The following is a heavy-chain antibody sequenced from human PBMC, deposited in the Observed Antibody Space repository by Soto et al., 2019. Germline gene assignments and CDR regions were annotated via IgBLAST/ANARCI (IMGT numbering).Heavy chain of an antibody. V-gene: IGHV4-59*01. CDR2: IYYSGST. CDR1: GGSISSYC. D-gene: IGHD2-15*01. CDR3: ARSIGYCSGGSCYDFWFDP. J-gene: IGHJ5*02. Sequence: SETLSLTCTVSGGSISSYCWSWIRQPPGKGLEWIGYIYYSGSTNYNPSLKSRVTISVDTSKNQFSLKLSSVTAADTAVYYCARSIGYCSGGSCYDFWFDPWGQGTLVTVSS.